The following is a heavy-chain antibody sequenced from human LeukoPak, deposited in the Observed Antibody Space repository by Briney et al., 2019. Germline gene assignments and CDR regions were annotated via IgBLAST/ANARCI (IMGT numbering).Heavy chain of an antibody. CDR1: GFTFSSYG. J-gene: IGHJ3*02. CDR2: IWDDASNK. V-gene: IGHV3-33*01. D-gene: IGHD2-2*01. Sequence: PGGSLRLSCAASGFTFSSYGMHWVRQAPGKGLEWVAVIWDDASNKYYADSVKGRFTISRDNSKNTLYLQMNSLRAEDTAVYYCARAEVPAAIKPGAFDIWGQGTMVTVSS. CDR3: ARAEVPAAIKPGAFDI.